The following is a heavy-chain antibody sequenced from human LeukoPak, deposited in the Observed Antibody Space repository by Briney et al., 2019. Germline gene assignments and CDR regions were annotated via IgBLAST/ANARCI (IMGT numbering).Heavy chain of an antibody. CDR1: GGSISSYY. CDR3: ARHGWYGGLPDC. J-gene: IGHJ4*02. Sequence: SETLSLTCTVSGGSISSYYWSWIRQPPGKGLEWIGYIYYSGSTYYNPSLKSRVTISVDTSKNQFSLKLSSVTAADTAVYYCARHGWYGGLPDCWGQGTLVTVSS. D-gene: IGHD1-26*01. CDR2: IYYSGST. V-gene: IGHV4-59*04.